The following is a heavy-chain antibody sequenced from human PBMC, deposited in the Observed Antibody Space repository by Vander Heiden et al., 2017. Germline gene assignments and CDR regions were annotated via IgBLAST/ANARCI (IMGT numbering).Heavy chain of an antibody. D-gene: IGHD3-10*01. Sequence: QLTLKESGPTLVKPTQTLTLTCTFSGFSLSTSGVGVGWIRQPPGKALEWLALIYWNDDKRYSPSLKSRLTITKDTTKNQVVLTMTNMDPVDTATYYCAHRRTYYYGSGSLFDYWGQGTLVTVSS. CDR3: AHRRTYYYGSGSLFDY. V-gene: IGHV2-5*01. J-gene: IGHJ4*02. CDR1: GFSLSTSGVG. CDR2: IYWNDDK.